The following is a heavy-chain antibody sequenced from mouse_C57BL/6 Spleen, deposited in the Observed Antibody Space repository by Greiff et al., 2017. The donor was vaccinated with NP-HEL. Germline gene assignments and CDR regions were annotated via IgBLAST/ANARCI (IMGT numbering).Heavy chain of an antibody. V-gene: IGHV5-6*01. D-gene: IGHD2-14*01. CDR1: GFTFSSYG. CDR2: ISSGGSYT. Sequence: EVQLVESGGDLVKPGGSLKLSCAASGFTFSSYGMSWVRQTPDKRLEWVATISSGGSYTYYPDSVKGRFTISRDNAKNTLYLQMSSLKSEDTAMYYCARREGTPAWFAYWGQGTLVTVSA. J-gene: IGHJ3*01. CDR3: ARREGTPAWFAY.